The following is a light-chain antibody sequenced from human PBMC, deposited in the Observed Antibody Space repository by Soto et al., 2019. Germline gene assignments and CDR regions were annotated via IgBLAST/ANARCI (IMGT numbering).Light chain of an antibody. J-gene: IGLJ1*01. CDR3: SSYTSSSTYV. Sequence: QSVLTQPASLSGSPGQSITISCTGTSSDVGEYNSVSWYQQHPGKAPKLIIYEVTNRPSGVSDRLSGSKSGNTASLTISGLQAEDEADYYCSSYTSSSTYVYGVGTKVTVV. V-gene: IGLV2-14*01. CDR1: SSDVGEYNS. CDR2: EVT.